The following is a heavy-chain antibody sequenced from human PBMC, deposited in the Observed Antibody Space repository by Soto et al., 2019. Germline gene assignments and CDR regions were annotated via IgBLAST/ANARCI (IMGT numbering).Heavy chain of an antibody. CDR2: IKQDGSEK. V-gene: IGHV3-7*03. Sequence: EVQLVESGGGLVQPGGSLRLSCAASGFTFSSYWMSWVRQAPGKGLEWVANIKQDGSEKYYVDSVKGRFTISRDNAKNSLYLQMNSLRAEDTAVYYCARVLRFLEWLPYYYYGMDVWGQGTTVTVSS. CDR3: ARVLRFLEWLPYYYYGMDV. J-gene: IGHJ6*02. D-gene: IGHD3-3*01. CDR1: GFTFSSYW.